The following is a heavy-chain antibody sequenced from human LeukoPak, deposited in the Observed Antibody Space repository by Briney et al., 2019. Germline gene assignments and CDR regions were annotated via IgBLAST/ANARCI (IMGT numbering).Heavy chain of an antibody. CDR3: ARDFSEYGAHQGVSMDY. J-gene: IGHJ4*02. CDR1: GGTFSSYA. CDR2: IIPIFGTA. V-gene: IGHV1-69*05. D-gene: IGHD4/OR15-4a*01. Sequence: ASVKVSCKASGGTFSSYAISWVRQAPGQGLEWMGGIIPIFGTANYAQKFQGRVTITTDESARTAYMELSSLRSEDTAVYYCARDFSEYGAHQGVSMDYWGQGTLVTVSS.